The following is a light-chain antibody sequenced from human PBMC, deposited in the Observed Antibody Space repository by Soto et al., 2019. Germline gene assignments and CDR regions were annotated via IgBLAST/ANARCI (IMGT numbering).Light chain of an antibody. CDR2: ATS. CDR1: RIIGHNY. V-gene: IGKV3-20*01. J-gene: IGKJ1*01. CDR3: QQFGISPWT. Sequence: DNVMTQSPDTLSVSPGDRATLSCRASRIIGHNYLAWYQQKRGQPPRLLIYATSTRATGIPDRFSGSGSVTNFTLTISRLEPEDFAVYYCQQFGISPWTFGKGTKVEIK.